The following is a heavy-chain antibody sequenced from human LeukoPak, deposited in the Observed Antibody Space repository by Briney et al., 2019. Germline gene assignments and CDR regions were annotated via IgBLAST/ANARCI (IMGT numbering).Heavy chain of an antibody. CDR2: IYYSGST. CDR1: GGSISSYY. J-gene: IGHJ4*02. D-gene: IGHD6-6*01. V-gene: IGHV4-59*01. Sequence: TTSETLSLTCTVSGGSISSYYWSWIRQPPGKGLEWIGYIYYSGSTNYNPSLKSRVTKSVDTSKNQFSLKLSSVIAADTAVYYCARGAASIAARLFDYWGQGTLVTVSS. CDR3: ARGAASIAARLFDY.